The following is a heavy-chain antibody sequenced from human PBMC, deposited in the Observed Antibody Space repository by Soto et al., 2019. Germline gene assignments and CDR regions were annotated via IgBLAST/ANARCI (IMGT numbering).Heavy chain of an antibody. D-gene: IGHD4-17*01. CDR3: ARVRAGTVTIDF. CDR2: IYYSGST. J-gene: IGHJ4*02. V-gene: IGHV4-31*03. Sequence: QVQLQESGPGLVKASQTLSLTCTVSGVSIGSTDSYWSWIRQLPGKDLEWIGYIYYSGSTYYNPSLKRRVSLSVDTSKSQFSLKVNSVTAADTAVYYCARVRAGTVTIDFWGQGSLVTVSS. CDR1: GVSIGSTDSY.